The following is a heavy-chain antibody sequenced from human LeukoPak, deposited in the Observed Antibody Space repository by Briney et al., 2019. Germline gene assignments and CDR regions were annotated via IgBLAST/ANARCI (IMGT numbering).Heavy chain of an antibody. CDR3: AKDVDCSSTSCYRNYYYYGMDV. V-gene: IGHV3-30*18. Sequence: GRSLRLSCAASGFTFSSYGMHWVRQAPGKRLEWVAVISYDGSNKYYADSVKGRFTISRDNSKNTLYLQMNSLRAEDTAVYYCAKDVDCSSTSCYRNYYYYGMDVWGQGTTVTVSS. D-gene: IGHD2-2*02. CDR1: GFTFSSYG. J-gene: IGHJ6*02. CDR2: ISYDGSNK.